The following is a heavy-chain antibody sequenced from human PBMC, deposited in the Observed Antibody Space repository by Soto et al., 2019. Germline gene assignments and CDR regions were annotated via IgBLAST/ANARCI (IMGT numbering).Heavy chain of an antibody. CDR3: AITYCRDNSCPRDFDF. CDR2: FIPILDMA. D-gene: IGHD2-21*01. V-gene: IGHV1-69*02. J-gene: IGHJ4*02. CDR1: GGTFNTYT. Sequence: QVQVVQSGAEVKKPESWVKVSCKPSGGTFNTYTVNWVRLAPGHGLEWMGRFIPILDMANYAQKFQDRVTITADRSTFTAYMELNSLTSDDTAVYYCAITYCRDNSCPRDFDFWGPGTRVTVSS.